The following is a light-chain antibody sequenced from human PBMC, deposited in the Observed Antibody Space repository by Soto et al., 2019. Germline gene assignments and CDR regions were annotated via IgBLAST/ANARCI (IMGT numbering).Light chain of an antibody. J-gene: IGKJ2*01. Sequence: DIQMTQSPSTLSASVGDRATITCRASQSISNWLAWYQQKPGKAPKLLLYKASTLQSGVPSRFSGSGSGTEFTLTISSLQPDDFATYYCQQYNSYPYTFGQGTKVDIK. CDR2: KAS. CDR3: QQYNSYPYT. V-gene: IGKV1-5*03. CDR1: QSISNW.